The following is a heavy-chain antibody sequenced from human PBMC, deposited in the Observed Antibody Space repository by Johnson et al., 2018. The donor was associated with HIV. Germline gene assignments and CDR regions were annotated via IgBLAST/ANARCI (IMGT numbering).Heavy chain of an antibody. CDR3: ARDRILTGYDAFDI. V-gene: IGHV3-30*03. CDR1: GFTFSSYG. D-gene: IGHD3-9*01. Sequence: QVQLVESGGGVVQPGRSLRLSCAASGFTFSSYGMNWVRQAPGKGLEWVAVISYDGSDKYYADSVKGRFTISRDNSKNTLYLQMNSLRAEDTAMYYCARDRILTGYDAFDIWGQGTMVTVSS. CDR2: ISYDGSDK. J-gene: IGHJ3*02.